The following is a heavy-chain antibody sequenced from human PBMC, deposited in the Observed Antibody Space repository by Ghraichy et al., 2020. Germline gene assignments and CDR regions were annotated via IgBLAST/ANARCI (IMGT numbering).Heavy chain of an antibody. CDR1: GGSISSYY. CDR3: ASVYYGSGSYHLHDAFDI. CDR2: IYYSGST. J-gene: IGHJ3*02. Sequence: ESLNISCTVSGGSISSYYWSWIRQPPGKGLEWIGYIYYSGSTNYNPSLKSRVTISVDTSKNQFSLKLSSVTAADTAVYYCASVYYGSGSYHLHDAFDIWGQGTMVTVSS. D-gene: IGHD3-10*01. V-gene: IGHV4-59*01.